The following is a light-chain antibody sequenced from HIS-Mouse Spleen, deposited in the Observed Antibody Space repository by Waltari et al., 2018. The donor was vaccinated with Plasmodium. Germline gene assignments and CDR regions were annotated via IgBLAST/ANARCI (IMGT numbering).Light chain of an antibody. Sequence: SYVLTQPPSVSVAPGQTARIPCGGNNIGSKSVHWYQQTPGQAPGLVVYDDSDRPSGIPERFSGSNSGNTATLTISRVEAGDEADYYCQVWDSSSDHPVFGGGTKLTVL. J-gene: IGLJ2*01. V-gene: IGLV3-21*02. CDR2: DDS. CDR3: QVWDSSSDHPV. CDR1: NIGSKS.